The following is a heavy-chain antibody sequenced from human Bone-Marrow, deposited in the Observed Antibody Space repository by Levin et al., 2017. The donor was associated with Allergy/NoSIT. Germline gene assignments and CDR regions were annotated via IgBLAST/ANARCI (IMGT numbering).Heavy chain of an antibody. CDR1: GFTIHDSG. D-gene: IGHD3-16*01. V-gene: IGHV3-9*01. CDR3: AKVSTAYSVDPPAIFDS. CDR2: ISYNGDSI. J-gene: IGHJ4*02. Sequence: GGSLRLSCAVSGFTIHDSGMHWLRQAPGKGLEWLAGISYNGDSIGYADSVKGRFTISRDNAKNSLYLQMNTLRGDDTAFYYCAKVSTAYSVDPPAIFDSWGQGTLVTVSS.